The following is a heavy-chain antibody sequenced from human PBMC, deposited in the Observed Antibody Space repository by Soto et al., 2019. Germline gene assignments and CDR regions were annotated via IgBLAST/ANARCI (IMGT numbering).Heavy chain of an antibody. D-gene: IGHD3-22*01. Sequence: SEALSLTCTLSVGSCSDRSNYSGSVRQPPGKGLEWIGYIYYSGSTNYNPSLKSRVTISVDTSKNQFSLKLSSVTAADTAVYYSVGGANYYESSGYYDNWFDPWGQGTLVSVSS. CDR2: IYYSGST. J-gene: IGHJ5*02. V-gene: IGHV4-61*01. CDR1: VGSCSDRSNY. CDR3: VGGANYYESSGYYDNWFDP.